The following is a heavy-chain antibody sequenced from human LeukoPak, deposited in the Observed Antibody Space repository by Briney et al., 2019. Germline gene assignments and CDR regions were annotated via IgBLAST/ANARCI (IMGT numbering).Heavy chain of an antibody. CDR3: ARHPCGVGTPQRYFDL. J-gene: IGHJ2*01. Sequence: PSETLSFTCTVSCCSICSSTYYRRWIRQPPGKGLEWIGSIYYSGSTFYNPSLKSRVTISVDTSKNQFSLRLSSVTAADTAVYFCARHPCGVGTPQRYFDLWGRGTLVTVSS. V-gene: IGHV4-39*01. D-gene: IGHD1-26*01. CDR2: IYYSGST. CDR1: CCSICSSTYY.